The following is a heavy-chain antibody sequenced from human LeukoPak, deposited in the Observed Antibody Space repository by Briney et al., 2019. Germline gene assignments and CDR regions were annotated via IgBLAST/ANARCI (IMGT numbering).Heavy chain of an antibody. Sequence: ASVKVSCKASGGTFSSYTISWVRQAPGQGLEWMGIINPSGGSTSYAQKFQGRVTMTRYTSTSTVYMELSSLRSEDTAVYYCARGPLPLRDWGQGTLVTVSS. CDR2: INPSGGST. CDR3: ARGPLPLRD. D-gene: IGHD1-14*01. J-gene: IGHJ4*02. CDR1: GGTFSSYT. V-gene: IGHV1-46*01.